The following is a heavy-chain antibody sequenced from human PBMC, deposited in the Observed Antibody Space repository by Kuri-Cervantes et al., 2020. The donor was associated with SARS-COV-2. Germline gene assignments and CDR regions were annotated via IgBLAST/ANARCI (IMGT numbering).Heavy chain of an antibody. CDR3: ATLGYCSSTSCPSASYYYYYGMDV. V-gene: IGHV3-21*01. D-gene: IGHD2-2*01. J-gene: IGHJ6*02. Sequence: GGSLRLSCAASGFTFSSYGMHWVRQAPGKGLEWVSSISSSSSYIYYADSVKGRFTISRDNAKNSLYLQMNSLRAEDTAVYYCATLGYCSSTSCPSASYYYYYGMDVWGQGITVTVSS. CDR1: GFTFSSYG. CDR2: ISSSSSYI.